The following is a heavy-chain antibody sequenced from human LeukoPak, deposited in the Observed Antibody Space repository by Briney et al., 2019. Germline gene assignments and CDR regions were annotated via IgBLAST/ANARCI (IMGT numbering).Heavy chain of an antibody. Sequence: ASVKVSCKASGYTFTSYDINWVRQATGQGLEWMGWMNPNSGNTGYAQKFQGRVTMTRNTSISTAYMELSRLRSDDTAVYYCARESIAAAGTFDYWGQGTLVTVSS. V-gene: IGHV1-8*01. CDR3: ARESIAAAGTFDY. D-gene: IGHD6-13*01. CDR1: GYTFTSYD. CDR2: MNPNSGNT. J-gene: IGHJ4*02.